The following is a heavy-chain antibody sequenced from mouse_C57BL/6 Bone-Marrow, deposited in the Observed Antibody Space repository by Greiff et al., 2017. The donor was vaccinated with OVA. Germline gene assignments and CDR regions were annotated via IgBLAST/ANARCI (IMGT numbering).Heavy chain of an antibody. V-gene: IGHV1-52*01. D-gene: IGHD2-14*01. CDR1: GYTFTSYW. Sequence: VQLQQPGAELVRPGSSVKLSCKASGYTFTSYWMHWVKQRPIQGLEWIGNIDPSDSETHYNQKFKNKATLTVDKSSSTAYMQLSSLTSEDSAVYYCARKGTLYYFDYWGQGTTLTVSS. CDR3: ARKGTLYYFDY. J-gene: IGHJ2*01. CDR2: IDPSDSET.